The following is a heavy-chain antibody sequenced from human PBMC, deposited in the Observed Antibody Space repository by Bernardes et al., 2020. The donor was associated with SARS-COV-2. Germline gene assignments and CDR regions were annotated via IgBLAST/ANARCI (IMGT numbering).Heavy chain of an antibody. Sequence: GGSLRLSCAASGFSLSSHAMSWVRQAPGKGLEWVSGVGTDGNTHYRDSVRGRFSSTRDISKHILYLQMDSLSGEDTAVYFCARDLFWWSAADYWGQGTLVTVS. D-gene: IGHD3-16*01. J-gene: IGHJ4*02. CDR1: GFSLSSHA. CDR3: ARDLFWWSAADY. V-gene: IGHV3-23*01. CDR2: VGTDGNT.